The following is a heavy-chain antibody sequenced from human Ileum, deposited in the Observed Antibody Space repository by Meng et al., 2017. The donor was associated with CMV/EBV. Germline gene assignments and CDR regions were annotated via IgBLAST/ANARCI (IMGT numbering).Heavy chain of an antibody. CDR1: GFNVTTNY. V-gene: IGHV3-66*02. CDR2: IYAGGST. D-gene: IGHD3-10*01. Sequence: GGSLRLSCTGSGFNVTTNYMSWVRQAPGKGPEWVSVIYAGGSTYLAGSVKGRFTVSRDNSRNTVYLHMTSLGPEDTAVYYCARQFTLLWFAGFGPWGQGTRVTVSS. J-gene: IGHJ5*02. CDR3: ARQFTLLWFAGFGP.